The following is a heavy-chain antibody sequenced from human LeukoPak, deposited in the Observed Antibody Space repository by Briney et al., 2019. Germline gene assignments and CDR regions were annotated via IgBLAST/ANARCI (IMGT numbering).Heavy chain of an antibody. D-gene: IGHD3-22*01. Sequence: GGSLRLSCAASRFTFSSYWMSWVRQAPGKGLEWVANIKQDGSEKYYVDSVKGRFTISRDNAKKSLYLQMNSLRAEDTAVYYCARVGYDSSGYLHFDYWGQGTLVTVSS. CDR3: ARVGYDSSGYLHFDY. J-gene: IGHJ4*02. V-gene: IGHV3-7*04. CDR1: RFTFSSYW. CDR2: IKQDGSEK.